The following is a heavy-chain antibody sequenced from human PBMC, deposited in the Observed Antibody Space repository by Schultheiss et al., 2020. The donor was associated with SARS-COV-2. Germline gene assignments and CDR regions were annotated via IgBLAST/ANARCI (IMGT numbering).Heavy chain of an antibody. Sequence: SETLSLTCAVYGGSFSGYYWSWIRQPPGKGLEWIGEVNHSGSTNYKPSLKSRVTISVDTSKNQFSLKLSSVTAADTAVYYCARDYDILTGYYHTSYGMDVWGQGTTVTVSS. CDR3: ARDYDILTGYYHTSYGMDV. D-gene: IGHD3-9*01. V-gene: IGHV4-34*01. CDR2: VNHSGST. J-gene: IGHJ6*02. CDR1: GGSFSGYY.